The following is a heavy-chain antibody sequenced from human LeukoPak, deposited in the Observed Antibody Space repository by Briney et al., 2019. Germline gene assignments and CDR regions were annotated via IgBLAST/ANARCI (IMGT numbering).Heavy chain of an antibody. D-gene: IGHD1-26*01. CDR1: GGSFSGYY. J-gene: IGHJ4*02. CDR2: INHSGST. Sequence: SETLSLTCAVYGGSFSGYYWSWIRQPPGKGLEWIGEINHSGSTNYNPSLKSRVTISVDTSKNQFSLKLSSVTAADTAVYYCARGRRRVGVDYWGQGTLLTVSS. V-gene: IGHV4-34*01. CDR3: ARGRRRVGVDY.